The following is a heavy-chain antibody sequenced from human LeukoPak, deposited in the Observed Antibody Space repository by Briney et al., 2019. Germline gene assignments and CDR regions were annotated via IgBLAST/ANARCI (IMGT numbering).Heavy chain of an antibody. CDR3: ASRNRAAAATNIYYYYMDV. CDR2: IIPIFGTA. CDR1: GGTFSSYA. J-gene: IGHJ6*03. D-gene: IGHD6-13*01. V-gene: IGHV1-69*06. Sequence: WASVRVSCKASGGTFSSYAISWVRQAPGQGLEWMGGIIPIFGTANYAQKFQGRVTITADKSTSTAYMELSSLRSEDTAVYYCASRNRAAAATNIYYYYMDVWGKGTTVTVSS.